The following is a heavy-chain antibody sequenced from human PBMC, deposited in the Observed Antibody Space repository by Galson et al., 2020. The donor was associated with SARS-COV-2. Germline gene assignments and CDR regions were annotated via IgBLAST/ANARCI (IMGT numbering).Heavy chain of an antibody. D-gene: IGHD2-21*01. Sequence: LRLTCAAPGLCSAASRLSLARQAAGKGLAGAAGPNGNGGSAGYVDSVKGRFTISRDNAKNSLYLQMNSLSAEDTALYYCAREEAYCPGDCYSAFDIWGQGTTVTVSS. J-gene: IGHJ3*02. CDR1: GLCSAASR. CDR3: AREEAYCPGDCYSAFDI. CDR2: PNGNGGSA. V-gene: IGHV3-20*04.